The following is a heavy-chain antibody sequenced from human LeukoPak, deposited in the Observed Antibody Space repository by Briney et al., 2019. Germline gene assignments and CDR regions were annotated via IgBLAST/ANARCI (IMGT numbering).Heavy chain of an antibody. CDR2: VSSSGTNT. D-gene: IGHD4-17*01. V-gene: IGHV3-23*01. Sequence: GGSLRLSCAASGFTFSTYAMSWVRQAPGKGLEWVSAVSSSGTNTYYANVVKGRFTVSRDNSKNMLYLQMSGLRAEDTAVYYCAKEMTALTTIDYWGRGTLVTVSS. CDR3: AKEMTALTTIDY. J-gene: IGHJ4*02. CDR1: GFTFSTYA.